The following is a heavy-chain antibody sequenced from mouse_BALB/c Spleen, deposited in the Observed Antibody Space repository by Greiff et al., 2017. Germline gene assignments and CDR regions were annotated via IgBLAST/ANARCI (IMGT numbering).Heavy chain of an antibody. Sequence: VQLKESGAELVKPGASVKLSCKASGYTFTSYWMHWVKQRPGQGLEWIGEINPSNGRTNYNEKFKSKATLTVDESSSTAYMQLSSLTSEDSAVYYCARGYYGNYGAMDYWGQGTSVTVSS. V-gene: IGHV1S81*02. J-gene: IGHJ4*01. CDR3: ARGYYGNYGAMDY. D-gene: IGHD2-1*01. CDR1: GYTFTSYW. CDR2: INPSNGRT.